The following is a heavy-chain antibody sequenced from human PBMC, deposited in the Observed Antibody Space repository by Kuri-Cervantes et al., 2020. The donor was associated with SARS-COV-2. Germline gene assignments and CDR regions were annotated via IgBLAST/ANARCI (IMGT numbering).Heavy chain of an antibody. CDR2: IIPIFGTA. V-gene: IGHV1-69*05. J-gene: IGHJ4*02. CDR3: ARYLDWERGIDS. CDR1: GGTFSSYA. Sequence: SVKVSCKASGGTFSSYAISWVRQAPGQGLEWMGGIIPIFGTANYAQKFQGRVTITTDESTSTAYMELSSLRSDDTAVYFCARYLDWERGIDSWGQGTLVTVSS. D-gene: IGHD3/OR15-3a*01.